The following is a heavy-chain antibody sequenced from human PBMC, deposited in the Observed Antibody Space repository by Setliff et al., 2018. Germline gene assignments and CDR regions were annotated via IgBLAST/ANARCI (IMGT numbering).Heavy chain of an antibody. Sequence: PSETLSLTCTVSGGSISSGSYYWGWIRQPPRKGLEWIGSIHYSGSTYYNPSLKSRVTISVDTSKNQFSLKLDSVIVADTAVYYCASNPFNGGPPYYFDYWGQGTLVTVSS. V-gene: IGHV4-39*01. CDR3: ASNPFNGGPPYYFDY. CDR1: GGSISSGSYY. CDR2: IHYSGST. J-gene: IGHJ4*02. D-gene: IGHD4-17*01.